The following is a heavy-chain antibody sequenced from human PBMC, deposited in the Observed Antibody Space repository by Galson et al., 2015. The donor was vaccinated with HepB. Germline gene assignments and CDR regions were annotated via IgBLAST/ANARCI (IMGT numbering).Heavy chain of an antibody. Sequence: SVKVSCKASGNPLTMYPMHWVRQAPGPRLEWMGCINGANSNTDYSPKFQVRVTITRDTSASTAYMELSSLRSEDTAMYYCARVFILPAYISPDHAFDVWGQGTMVTVSS. J-gene: IGHJ3*01. CDR1: GNPLTMYP. CDR3: ARVFILPAYISPDHAFDV. CDR2: INGANSNT. V-gene: IGHV1-3*01. D-gene: IGHD3-9*01.